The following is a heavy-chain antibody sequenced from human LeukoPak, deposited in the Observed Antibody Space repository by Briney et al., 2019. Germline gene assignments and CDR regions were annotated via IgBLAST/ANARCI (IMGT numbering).Heavy chain of an antibody. Sequence: PSETLSLTCAVSGYSISSAYYWGWIRQPPGKRLEWIASIYHSGSTYYNPSLKSRVTISVDTSKNQFSLKLSSVTAADTAVYYCINYDFWSGYFLWGQGTLVTVSS. CDR2: IYHSGST. CDR3: INYDFWSGYFL. J-gene: IGHJ4*02. CDR1: GYSISSAYY. D-gene: IGHD3-3*01. V-gene: IGHV4-38-2*01.